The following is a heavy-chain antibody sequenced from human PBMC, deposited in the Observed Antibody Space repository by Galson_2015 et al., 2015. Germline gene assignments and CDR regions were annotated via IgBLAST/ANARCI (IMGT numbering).Heavy chain of an antibody. CDR3: ARSGRDYSGYVNFDY. J-gene: IGHJ4*02. V-gene: IGHV5-10-1*01. Sequence: QSGAEVKKPGESLKISCKGSGYSFTSYWFSWVRQMPGKGLEWMGRIDPSDSYINYSPSFQGHVTISVDKSISAAYLRWRSLRASDTGMYYCARSGRDYSGYVNFDYWGQGTLVTVSS. CDR1: GYSFTSYW. CDR2: IDPSDSYI. D-gene: IGHD5-12*01.